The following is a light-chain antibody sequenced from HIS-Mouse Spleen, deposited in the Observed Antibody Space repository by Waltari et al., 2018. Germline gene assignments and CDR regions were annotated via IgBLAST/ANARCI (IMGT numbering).Light chain of an antibody. Sequence: QSVLTQPPSASGTPGQRVTISCSGSSSNIGRNYVYWYQQLPGTAAKLLIHRNNRRAYGVPDLSPGSRSGTSASLAVSGLRSEDVADYYCAGWDDSLSGPVFGGGTKLTVL. V-gene: IGLV1-47*01. J-gene: IGLJ3*02. CDR1: SSNIGRNY. CDR2: RNN. CDR3: AGWDDSLSGPV.